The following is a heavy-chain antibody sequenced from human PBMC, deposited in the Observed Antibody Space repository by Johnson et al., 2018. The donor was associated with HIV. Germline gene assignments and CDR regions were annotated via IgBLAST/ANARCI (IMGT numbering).Heavy chain of an antibody. J-gene: IGHJ3*02. CDR1: GFTFSSYA. V-gene: IGHV3-30*04. CDR2: ISYDGSNK. D-gene: IGHD4-23*01. Sequence: QMQLVESGGGVVQPGRSLRLSCAASGFTFSSYAMHWVRQAPGKGLEWVAVISYDGSNKYYADSVKGRFTISRDNSKNTLYLKMNSLRTEDTAMYYCARERGYFGNPAFDIWGQGTMVTVSS. CDR3: ARERGYFGNPAFDI.